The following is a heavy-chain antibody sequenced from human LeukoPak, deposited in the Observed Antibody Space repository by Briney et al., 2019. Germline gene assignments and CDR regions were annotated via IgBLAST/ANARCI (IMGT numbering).Heavy chain of an antibody. V-gene: IGHV3-74*01. CDR3: ARVSFEGMDV. CDR2: INSDGSAT. Sequence: GGSLRLSCAASGLSVSTFWMSWVRQAPGKGLVWVSRINSDGSATTYADSVKGRFTISRDNAKNTLYLQMNSLRAEDTAVYYCARVSFEGMDVWGQGTTVTVSS. CDR1: GLSVSTFW. J-gene: IGHJ6*02. D-gene: IGHD3-9*01.